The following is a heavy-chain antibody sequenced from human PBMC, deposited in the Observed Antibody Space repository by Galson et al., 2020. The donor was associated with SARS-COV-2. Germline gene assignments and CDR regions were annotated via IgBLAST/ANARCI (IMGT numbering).Heavy chain of an antibody. D-gene: IGHD6-19*01. V-gene: IGHV3-53*04. CDR2: IQSGDKT. CDR1: GFTVISNY. CDR3: ARVTSDSVGWGHFDY. Sequence: QLGESLKISCTASGFTVISNYMGWVRQAPGKGLECVSFIQSGDKTYYADPVKGRFTISRHSSENTLYLQMNSLRADDTAVYFCARVTSDSVGWGHFDYWGQGTLVTVSS. J-gene: IGHJ4*02.